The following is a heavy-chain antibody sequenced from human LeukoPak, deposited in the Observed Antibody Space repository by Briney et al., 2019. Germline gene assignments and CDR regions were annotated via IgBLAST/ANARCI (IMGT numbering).Heavy chain of an antibody. Sequence: ASVKVSCKASGGTFSSYAISWVRQAPGQGLEWMGGIISIFGTANYAQKFQGRVTITADESTSTAYMELSSLRSEDTAVYYCARYSSSPEGYNWFDPWGQGTLVTVSS. D-gene: IGHD6-6*01. CDR2: IISIFGTA. V-gene: IGHV1-69*01. CDR3: ARYSSSPEGYNWFDP. J-gene: IGHJ5*02. CDR1: GGTFSSYA.